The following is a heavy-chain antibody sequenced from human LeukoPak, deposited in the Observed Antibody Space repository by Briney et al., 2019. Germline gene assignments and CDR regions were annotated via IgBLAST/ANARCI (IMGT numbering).Heavy chain of an antibody. J-gene: IGHJ4*02. CDR2: IIPIFGTA. CDR1: GGTFSSYA. D-gene: IGHD5-12*01. V-gene: IGHV1-69*01. CDR3: AREGDPESGYGSFGFYY. Sequence: GSSVTVSCKASGGTFSSYAISWVRQAPGQGREWMGGIIPIFGTANYAQKFQGRVTITADESTSTAYMELSSLRSEDTAVYCCAREGDPESGYGSFGFYYWGQGTLVTVSS.